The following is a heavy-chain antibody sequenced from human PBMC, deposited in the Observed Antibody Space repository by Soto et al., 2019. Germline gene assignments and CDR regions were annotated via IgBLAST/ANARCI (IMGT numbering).Heavy chain of an antibody. Sequence: SVKVSCKASGGTFSSYAISWVRQAPGQGLEWMGGIIPIFGTANYAQKFQGRVTITADESTSTAYMELSSLRSEDTAVYYCARDARAVAGNFGEGLDAFDIWGQGAMVTVSS. CDR3: ARDARAVAGNFGEGLDAFDI. J-gene: IGHJ3*02. CDR1: GGTFSSYA. V-gene: IGHV1-69*13. CDR2: IIPIFGTA. D-gene: IGHD6-19*01.